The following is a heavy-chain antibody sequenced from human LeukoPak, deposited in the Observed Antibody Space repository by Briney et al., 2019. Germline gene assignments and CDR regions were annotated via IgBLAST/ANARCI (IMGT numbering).Heavy chain of an antibody. CDR2: INPSGGST. V-gene: IGHV1-46*01. CDR1: GYTFTSYY. J-gene: IGHJ5*02. D-gene: IGHD2-21*01. Sequence: ASVKVSRKASGYTFTSYYMHWVRQAPGQGLEWMGIINPSGGSTSYAQKFQGRVTMTSDTSTSTVYMELSSLRSEDTAVYYCAREAVIASRWVDPWGQGTLVTVSS. CDR3: AREAVIASRWVDP.